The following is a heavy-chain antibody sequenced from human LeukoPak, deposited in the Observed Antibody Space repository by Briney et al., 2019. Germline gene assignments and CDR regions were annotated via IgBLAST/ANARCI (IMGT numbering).Heavy chain of an antibody. J-gene: IGHJ4*02. CDR2: ITYDGSNK. Sequence: GGSLRLSCAASGFTFSSYAMHWVRQAPGKGLEWVAGITYDGSNKYYADSVKGRFTISRDNSKNTLYLQMNSLRAEDTAVYYCARDPDSSGYYAYYFDYWGQGTLVTVSS. CDR1: GFTFSSYA. CDR3: ARDPDSSGYYAYYFDY. V-gene: IGHV3-30-3*01. D-gene: IGHD3-22*01.